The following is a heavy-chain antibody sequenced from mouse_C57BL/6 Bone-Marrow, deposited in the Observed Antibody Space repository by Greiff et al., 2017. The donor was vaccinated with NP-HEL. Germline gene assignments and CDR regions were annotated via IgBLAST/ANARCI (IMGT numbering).Heavy chain of an antibody. D-gene: IGHD2-4*01. CDR3: ARGGDDYGRYFDV. V-gene: IGHV1-53*01. Sequence: QVQLKQPGTELVKPGASVKLSCKASGYTFTSYWMHWVKQRPGQGLEWIGNINPSNGGTNYNEKFKSKATLTVDKSSSTADMQLSSLTSEDSAVYYCARGGDDYGRYFDVWGTGTTVTVSS. CDR2: INPSNGGT. CDR1: GYTFTSYW. J-gene: IGHJ1*03.